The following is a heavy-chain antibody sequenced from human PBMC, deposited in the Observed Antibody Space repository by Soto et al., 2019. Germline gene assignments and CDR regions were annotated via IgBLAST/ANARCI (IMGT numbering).Heavy chain of an antibody. CDR2: IYHSGST. J-gene: IGHJ4*02. CDR1: GGSISSGGYS. D-gene: IGHD6-13*01. CDR3: ANSHAGAHITAAVH. Sequence: QLQLQESGSGLVKPSQTLSLTCAVSGGSISSGGYSWSWIRQPPGKGLEWIGYIYHSGSTYYNPSLKGRVTPSVDRSKNQFSMKLSSVTAADTAVYYCANSHAGAHITAAVHWGQGTLVTVSS. V-gene: IGHV4-30-2*01.